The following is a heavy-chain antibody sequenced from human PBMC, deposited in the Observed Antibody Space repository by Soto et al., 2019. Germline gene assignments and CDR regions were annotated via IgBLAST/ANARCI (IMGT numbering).Heavy chain of an antibody. D-gene: IGHD6-6*01. V-gene: IGHV3-23*01. J-gene: IGHJ6*02. Sequence: GGSLRLSCAASGFTFSSYAMSWVRQAPGKGLEWVSAISGSGGSTYYADSVKGRFTISRDNSKNTLYLQMNSLRAEDTAVYYCAKSGAKEAAHFVNYYGMDVWGQGTTVTVSS. CDR2: ISGSGGST. CDR1: GFTFSSYA. CDR3: AKSGAKEAAHFVNYYGMDV.